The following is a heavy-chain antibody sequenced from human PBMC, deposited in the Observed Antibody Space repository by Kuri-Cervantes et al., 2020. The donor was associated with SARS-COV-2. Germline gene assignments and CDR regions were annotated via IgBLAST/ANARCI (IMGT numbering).Heavy chain of an antibody. CDR3: ARDFFAGYSSSWYSP. V-gene: IGHV1-46*01. D-gene: IGHD6-13*01. CDR1: GYTFTSYY. Sequence: ASVKVSCKASGYTFTSYYMHWVRQAPGQGLEWMGIINPSGGSTSYAQKFQGRVTMTRDTSTSTVYMELSSLRSEDTAVYYCARDFFAGYSSSWYSPWGQGTLVTVSS. J-gene: IGHJ5*02. CDR2: INPSGGST.